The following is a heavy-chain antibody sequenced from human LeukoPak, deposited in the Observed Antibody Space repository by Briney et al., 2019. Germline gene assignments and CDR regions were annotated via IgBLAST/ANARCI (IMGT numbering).Heavy chain of an antibody. CDR3: ARDSGAAANRYYYYGMGV. Sequence: ASVKVFCKASGYTFTSYGIRWVRQAPGQGLVWMGWISAYNGNTNYAQKLQGRVTMTTDTSTSTAYMELRSLRSDDTAVYYCARDSGAAANRYYYYGMGVWGQGTTVTVSS. J-gene: IGHJ6*02. CDR1: GYTFTSYG. V-gene: IGHV1-18*01. CDR2: ISAYNGNT. D-gene: IGHD6-13*01.